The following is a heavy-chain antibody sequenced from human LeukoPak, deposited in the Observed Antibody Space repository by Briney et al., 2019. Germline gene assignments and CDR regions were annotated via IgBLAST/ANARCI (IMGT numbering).Heavy chain of an antibody. CDR2: IRNKANSYAT. Sequence: GGSLRLSCAASGFTFSGSAVHWVRQAFGKGLEWVGRIRNKANSYATAYAASVNGRFTISRDDSKNTAYLHMNSLKIEDTAVYYCSRLIEAAGTSFDYWGQGTLVTVSS. D-gene: IGHD6-13*01. V-gene: IGHV3-73*01. CDR1: GFTFSGSA. J-gene: IGHJ4*02. CDR3: SRLIEAAGTSFDY.